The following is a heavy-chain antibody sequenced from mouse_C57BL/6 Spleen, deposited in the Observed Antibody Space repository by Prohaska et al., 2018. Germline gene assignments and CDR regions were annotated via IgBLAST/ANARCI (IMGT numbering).Heavy chain of an antibody. CDR3: ARGSSYEDY. CDR2: INPNNGGT. J-gene: IGHJ2*01. D-gene: IGHD1-1*01. V-gene: IGHV1-26*01. Sequence: HGKSLEWIGDINPNNGGTSYNQKFKGKATLTVDKSSSTAYMELRSLTSEDSAVYYCARGSSYEDYWGQGTTLTVSS.